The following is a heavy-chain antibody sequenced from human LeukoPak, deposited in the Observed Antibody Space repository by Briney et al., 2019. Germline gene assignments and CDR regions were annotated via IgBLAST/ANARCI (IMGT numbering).Heavy chain of an antibody. V-gene: IGHV3-74*01. J-gene: IGHJ5*02. D-gene: IGHD6-13*01. CDR3: ARESGIAAALDL. CDR1: GLTFSSYA. CDR2: INTDGSST. Sequence: GGSLRLSCAASGLTFSSYAMSWVRQAPGKGLVWVSRINTDGSSTSYADSVKGRFTISRDNAKNTLYLQMNSLRAEDTAVYYCARESGIAAALDLWGQGTLVTVSS.